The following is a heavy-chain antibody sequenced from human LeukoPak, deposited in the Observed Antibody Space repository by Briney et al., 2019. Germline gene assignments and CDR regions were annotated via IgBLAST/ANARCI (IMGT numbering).Heavy chain of an antibody. CDR3: YSSGRGP. CDR2: IKSKTAGGAT. CDR1: GLTFSNAW. V-gene: IGHV3-15*01. Sequence: GGSLRLSCEASGLTFSNAWMTWVRQTPGKGLEWVGRIKSKTAGGATDYAAPVKGRFTISRDDSEKTAFLQMNSLQSEDTAVYFCYSSGRGPWGQGTLVIVSS. D-gene: IGHD3-10*01. J-gene: IGHJ5*02.